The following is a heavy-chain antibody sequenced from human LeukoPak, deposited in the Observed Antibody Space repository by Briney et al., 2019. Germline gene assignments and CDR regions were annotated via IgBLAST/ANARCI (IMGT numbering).Heavy chain of an antibody. Sequence: GGSLRLSCAASGIAFSDSAMYWVRQAPGKGLECVSVITDTYNTYYGDSVKGRFTVSRDNSRKTLYLQMNSLRVDDTALYYCVKGACSSGCSGNHWGQGIRVIVSP. D-gene: IGHD6-19*01. V-gene: IGHV3-23*01. CDR2: ITDTYNT. J-gene: IGHJ5*02. CDR3: VKGACSSGCSGNH. CDR1: GIAFSDSA.